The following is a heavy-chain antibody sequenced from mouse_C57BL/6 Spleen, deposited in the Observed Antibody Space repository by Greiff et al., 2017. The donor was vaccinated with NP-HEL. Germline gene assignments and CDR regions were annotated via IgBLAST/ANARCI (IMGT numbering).Heavy chain of an antibody. J-gene: IGHJ2*01. CDR1: GYAFSSSW. V-gene: IGHV1-82*01. CDR3: ARGGGYYEILDY. D-gene: IGHD2-3*01. CDR2: IYPGDGDT. Sequence: VKLQESGPELVKPGASVKISCKASGYAFSSSWMNWVKQRPGKGLEWIGRIYPGDGDTNYNGKFKGKATLTADKSSSTAYMQLSSLTSEDSAVYFCARGGGYYEILDYWGQGTTLTVSS.